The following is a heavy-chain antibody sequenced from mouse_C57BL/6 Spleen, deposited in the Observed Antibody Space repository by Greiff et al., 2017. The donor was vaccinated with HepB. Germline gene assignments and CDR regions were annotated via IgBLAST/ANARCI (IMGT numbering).Heavy chain of an antibody. J-gene: IGHJ4*01. CDR2: IDPETGGT. Sequence: QVQLQQSGAELVRPGASVTLSCKASGYTFTDYEMHWVKQTPVHGLEWIGAIDPETGGTAYNQKFKGKAILTADKSSSTAYMELRSLTSEDSAVYYCTRIFTTVVARYAMDYWGQGTSVTVSS. CDR1: GYTFTDYE. D-gene: IGHD1-1*01. V-gene: IGHV1-15*01. CDR3: TRIFTTVVARYAMDY.